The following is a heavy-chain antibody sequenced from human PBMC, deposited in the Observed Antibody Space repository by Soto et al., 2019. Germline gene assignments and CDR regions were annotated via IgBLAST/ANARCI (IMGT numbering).Heavy chain of an antibody. Sequence: SETLSLTCTVAGGSICSSSYYWGWIRQPPGKGLEWIGSIYYSGSTYYNPSLKSRVTISVDTSKNQFSLKLSSVTAADTAVYYCARQGRYCSGGSCYLYYFDYWGQGTLVTVSS. CDR1: GGSICSSSYY. J-gene: IGHJ4*02. CDR3: ARQGRYCSGGSCYLYYFDY. V-gene: IGHV4-39*01. CDR2: IYYSGST. D-gene: IGHD2-15*01.